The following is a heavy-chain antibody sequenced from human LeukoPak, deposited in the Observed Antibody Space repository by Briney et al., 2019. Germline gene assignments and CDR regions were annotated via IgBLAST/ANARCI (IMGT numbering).Heavy chain of an antibody. D-gene: IGHD6-6*01. CDR3: AKSFAARDYYFDP. CDR2: IAQDGSEK. V-gene: IGHV3-7*05. CDR1: GFTFSVYW. Sequence: PGGSLRLSCAASGFTFSVYWMSWVRQAPGKGLEWVANIAQDGSEKYYVDSVKGRFTISRDSAQNSLHLQMNSLTAEDTAVYYCAKSFAARDYYFDPWGQGTLVTVSS. J-gene: IGHJ5*02.